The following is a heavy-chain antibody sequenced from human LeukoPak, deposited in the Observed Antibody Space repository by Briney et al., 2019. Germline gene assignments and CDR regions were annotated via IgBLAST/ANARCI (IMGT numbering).Heavy chain of an antibody. V-gene: IGHV4-30-2*01. CDR3: ARRAIHDSSGMDV. CDR1: DDSISSGGYY. D-gene: IGHD5-18*01. CDR2: IHPSGST. Sequence: PSETLSLTCTVSDDSISSGGYYWSWIRQTPGKGPEWIGCIHPSGSTHYNLSLKGRVSMSVDRSKNQFSLKLSSLTAADTAVYYCARRAIHDSSGMDVWGQGTTVTVSS. J-gene: IGHJ6*02.